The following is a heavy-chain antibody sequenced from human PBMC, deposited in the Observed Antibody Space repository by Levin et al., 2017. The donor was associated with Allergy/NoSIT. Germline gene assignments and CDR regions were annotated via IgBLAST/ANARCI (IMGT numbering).Heavy chain of an antibody. D-gene: IGHD6-6*01. V-gene: IGHV4-39*01. Sequence: PSETLSLTCTVSGGSISSSSYYWGWIRQPPGKGLEWIGSIYYSGSTYYNPSLKSRVTISVDTSKNQFSLKLSSVTAADTAVYYCASQGRIAALGGVGWFDPWGQGTLVTVSS. J-gene: IGHJ5*02. CDR3: ASQGRIAALGGVGWFDP. CDR1: GGSISSSSYY. CDR2: IYYSGST.